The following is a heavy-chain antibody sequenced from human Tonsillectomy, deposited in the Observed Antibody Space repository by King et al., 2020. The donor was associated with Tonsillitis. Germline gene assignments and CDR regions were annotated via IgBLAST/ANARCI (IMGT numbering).Heavy chain of an antibody. D-gene: IGHD4-23*01. V-gene: IGHV3-30-3*01. Sequence: VQLVESGGGVVQPGRSLRLSCAASGFTFSSYAMHWVRQAPGKGLEWVAVISYDGSNKYYADSVKGRFTISRDNCKNTLYLQMNSLRAEDTAVYYCARDTAEGSMTTVAHGAFDIWGQGTMVTVSS. CDR3: ARDTAEGSMTTVAHGAFDI. CDR1: GFTFSSYA. J-gene: IGHJ3*02. CDR2: ISYDGSNK.